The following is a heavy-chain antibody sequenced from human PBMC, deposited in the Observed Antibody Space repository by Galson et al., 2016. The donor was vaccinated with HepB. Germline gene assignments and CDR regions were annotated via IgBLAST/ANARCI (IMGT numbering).Heavy chain of an antibody. CDR3: AREEERQLLRRLDP. CDR2: VDYSGRT. J-gene: IGHJ5*02. Sequence: ETLSLTCSVSGGSIRSYYWSWIRQPPGKGLEWIGYVDYSGRTNYKASLKSRVTISVDTSKNQFSLKLSSVTAADTAVYYCAREEERQLLRRLDPWGQGTPVTVSS. V-gene: IGHV4-59*01. CDR1: GGSIRSYY. D-gene: IGHD6-13*01.